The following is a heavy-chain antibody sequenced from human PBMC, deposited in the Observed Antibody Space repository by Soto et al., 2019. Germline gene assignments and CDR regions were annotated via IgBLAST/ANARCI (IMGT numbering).Heavy chain of an antibody. J-gene: IGHJ4*02. CDR2: IYTSGIT. CDR1: GGSFSSYY. Sequence: QVQLQESGPGLVKPSETLSLTCTVSGGSFSSYYWSWIRQPAGKGLEWIGRIYTSGITNYNPSLKSRVTMSVDTSKTQFSLNMTSVTAADTAVYFCARELAEAARSLDYWGLGTLVTVSS. D-gene: IGHD6-6*01. CDR3: ARELAEAARSLDY. V-gene: IGHV4-4*07.